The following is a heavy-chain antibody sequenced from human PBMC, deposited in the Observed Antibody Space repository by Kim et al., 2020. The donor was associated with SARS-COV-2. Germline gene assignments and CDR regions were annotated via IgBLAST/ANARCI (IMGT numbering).Heavy chain of an antibody. CDR1: GFTFSSYG. D-gene: IGHD2-2*01. CDR3: AKAYCSSTRCLRYYYYYGMDV. CDR2: ISYDGSNK. V-gene: IGHV3-30*18. Sequence: GGSLRLSCAASGFTFSSYGMHWVRQAPGKGLEWVAVISYDGSNKYYADSVKGRFTISRDNSKNTLYLQMNSLRAEDTAVYYCAKAYCSSTRCLRYYYYYGMDVWGQGTTVTVSS. J-gene: IGHJ6*02.